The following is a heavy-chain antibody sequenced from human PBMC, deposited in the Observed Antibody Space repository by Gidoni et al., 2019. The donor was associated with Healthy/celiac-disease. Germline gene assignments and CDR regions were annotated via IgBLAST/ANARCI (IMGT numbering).Heavy chain of an antibody. Sequence: QVQLVESGGGVVQPGRSLRLSCAASGFTFSSYGMHWVRQAPGKGLEWVAVISYDGSNKYYADSVKGRFTISRDNSKNTLYLQMNSLRAEDTAVYYCARGGFGELLFFDYWGQGTLVTVSS. CDR3: ARGGFGELLFFDY. CDR2: ISYDGSNK. V-gene: IGHV3-30*03. D-gene: IGHD3-10*01. CDR1: GFTFSSYG. J-gene: IGHJ4*02.